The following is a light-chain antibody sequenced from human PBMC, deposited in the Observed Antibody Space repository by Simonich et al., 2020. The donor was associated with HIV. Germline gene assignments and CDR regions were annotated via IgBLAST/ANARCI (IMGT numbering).Light chain of an antibody. CDR2: WAS. V-gene: IGKV4-1*01. CDR1: QSVLYSSNNKNY. J-gene: IGKJ4*01. CDR3: QQYYSTPT. Sequence: EIVRTQSQDSLAVSLGERATINCKSSQSVLYSSNNKNYLAWYQQKPGQPPKRLIYWASTRESGVPDRFSGSGSGTDFTLTISSLQAEDVAVYYCQQYYSTPTFGGGTKVEIK.